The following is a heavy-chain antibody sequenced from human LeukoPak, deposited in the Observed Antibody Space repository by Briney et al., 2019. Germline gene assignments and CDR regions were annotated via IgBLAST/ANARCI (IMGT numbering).Heavy chain of an antibody. Sequence: ASVKVSCKASGYTFTSYGISWVRQAPGQRLEWMGWISAYNGNTNYAQKFQGRVTMTRDTSISTAYMELSRLRSDDTAVYYCARDRTRGDAAFDYWGQGTLVTVSS. J-gene: IGHJ4*02. D-gene: IGHD2-21*02. V-gene: IGHV1-18*01. CDR2: ISAYNGNT. CDR1: GYTFTSYG. CDR3: ARDRTRGDAAFDY.